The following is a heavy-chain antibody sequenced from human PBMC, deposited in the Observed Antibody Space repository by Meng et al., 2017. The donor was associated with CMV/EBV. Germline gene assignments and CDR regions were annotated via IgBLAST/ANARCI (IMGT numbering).Heavy chain of an antibody. CDR2: ISSSSSYI. CDR3: ARNYVPAAISGDAFDI. D-gene: IGHD2-2*01. V-gene: IGHV3-21*01. J-gene: IGHJ3*02. CDR1: GFTFSSYS. Sequence: GGSLRLSCAASGFTFSSYSMNWVRQAPGKGLEWVSSISSSSSYIYYADSVKGRFTISRDNAKNSLYLQMNSLRAEDTAVYYCARNYVPAAISGDAFDIRGQGTMVTVSS.